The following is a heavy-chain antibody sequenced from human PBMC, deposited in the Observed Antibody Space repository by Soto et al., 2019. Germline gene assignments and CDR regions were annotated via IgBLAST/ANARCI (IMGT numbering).Heavy chain of an antibody. CDR3: LARSGYYS. V-gene: IGHV4-39*01. CDR1: GGSISSGDYY. D-gene: IGHD3-22*01. Sequence: PSETLSLTCTVSGGSISSGDYYWGWIRQPPGKGLEWIGSIYYSGSTYYNPSLKSRVTISVDTSKNQFSLKLSSVTAADTAVYYCLARSGYYSWGQGTLVTVSS. J-gene: IGHJ4*02. CDR2: IYYSGST.